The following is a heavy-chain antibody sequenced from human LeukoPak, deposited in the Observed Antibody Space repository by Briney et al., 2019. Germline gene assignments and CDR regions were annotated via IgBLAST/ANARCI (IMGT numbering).Heavy chain of an antibody. CDR1: GFTFSSYG. J-gene: IGHJ6*03. V-gene: IGHV3-30*02. CDR2: IRYDGSNK. D-gene: IGHD3-10*01. Sequence: GGSLRLSCAASGFTFSSYGMHWVRQAPGKGLEWVAFIRYDGSNKYYADSVKGRFTISRDNSKNTLYLQMNSLRAEDTAVYYCAKKGERPQYYYGSGSYYNHYYYYMDVWGKGTTVTISS. CDR3: AKKGERPQYYYGSGSYYNHYYYYMDV.